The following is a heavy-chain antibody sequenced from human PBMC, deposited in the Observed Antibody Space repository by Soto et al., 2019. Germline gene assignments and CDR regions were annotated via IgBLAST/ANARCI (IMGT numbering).Heavy chain of an antibody. CDR3: ARARTRRFLEWLMGSWFDP. Sequence: SETLSLTCTVSGGSISSSSYYWGWIRQPPGKGIEWIGSIYYSGSTYYNTSLKSRVTISVDTSKNQFSLKLSSVTAADTAVYYCARARTRRFLEWLMGSWFDPWGQGTLVTVSS. CDR1: GGSISSSSYY. CDR2: IYYSGST. D-gene: IGHD3-3*01. V-gene: IGHV4-39*01. J-gene: IGHJ5*02.